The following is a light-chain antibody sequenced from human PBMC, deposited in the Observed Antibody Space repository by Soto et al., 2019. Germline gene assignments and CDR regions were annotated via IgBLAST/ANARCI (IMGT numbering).Light chain of an antibody. CDR1: PSISSW. CDR2: KAS. J-gene: IGKJ1*01. V-gene: IGKV1-5*03. Sequence: DIQMTQSPSTLSASVGDRVTITCRASPSISSWLAWYQQKPGKAPKVLIYKASSLESGVPSRFSGSGSVTEFTLTISSLQPDDFATYYCQQYNTYPWTFGQGTQVEIK. CDR3: QQYNTYPWT.